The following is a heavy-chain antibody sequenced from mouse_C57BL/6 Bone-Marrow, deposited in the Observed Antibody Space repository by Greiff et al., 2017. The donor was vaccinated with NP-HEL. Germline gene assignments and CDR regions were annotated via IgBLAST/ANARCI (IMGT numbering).Heavy chain of an antibody. CDR3: ARSIYYDYADDPFYGMDY. J-gene: IGHJ4*01. Sequence: EVQVVESGGGLVQPGGSLSLSCAASGFTFTDYYMSWVRQPPGKALEWVGFIRNKANGYTIEYSASGKGRFTISSDNSQSILYLQMNALRAEDSATSYCARSIYYDYADDPFYGMDYWGQGTSVTVSS. V-gene: IGHV7-3*01. D-gene: IGHD2-4*01. CDR1: GFTFTDYY. CDR2: IRNKANGYTI.